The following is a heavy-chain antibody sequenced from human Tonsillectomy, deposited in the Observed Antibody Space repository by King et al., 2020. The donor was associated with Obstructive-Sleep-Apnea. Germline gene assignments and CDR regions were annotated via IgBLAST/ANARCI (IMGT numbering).Heavy chain of an antibody. J-gene: IGHJ4*02. CDR2: ISPSDSYI. CDR3: ASTQVGTTPSYFDY. D-gene: IGHD1-26*01. CDR1: GDSFTSYC. V-gene: IGHV5-10-1*01. Sequence: QLVQSGAEVKKPGESLRISCKGSGDSFTSYCFSWVRQMPGKGLEWMGRISPSDSYINYSPSFQGHVTHSAYKSISTAYLQGSSLKASDTAMYYCASTQVGTTPSYFDYWGQGTLVTVSS.